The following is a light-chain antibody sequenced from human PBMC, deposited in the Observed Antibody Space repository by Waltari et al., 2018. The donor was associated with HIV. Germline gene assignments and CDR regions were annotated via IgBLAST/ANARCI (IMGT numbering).Light chain of an antibody. Sequence: QSALTQPASVSGSPGQSITISCTATSSDVASYNLVSWYQQHPGKAPKVMIYAVTKRPLGVSNRVSGSKADNTASLTISGLQAEDEADYYCCSYAGTGTYVFGTGTKVTVL. V-gene: IGLV2-23*02. CDR3: CSYAGTGTYV. CDR1: SSDVASYNL. CDR2: AVT. J-gene: IGLJ1*01.